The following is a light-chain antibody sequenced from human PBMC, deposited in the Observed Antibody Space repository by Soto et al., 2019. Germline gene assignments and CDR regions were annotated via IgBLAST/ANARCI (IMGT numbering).Light chain of an antibody. CDR2: DVS. J-gene: IGLJ2*01. Sequence: QSALTQPASVSGSPGQSITISCTGTSSDVGDYNYVSWYQQHPGKAPKLMIFDVSNRPSGVSNRFSGSKSGNTASLTISELQAEDEADYYCSPYTSSNTLIFGGGTKVTVL. CDR1: SSDVGDYNY. V-gene: IGLV2-14*01. CDR3: SPYTSSNTLI.